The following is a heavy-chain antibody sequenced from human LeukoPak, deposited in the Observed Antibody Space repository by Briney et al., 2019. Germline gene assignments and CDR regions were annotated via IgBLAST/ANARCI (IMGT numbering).Heavy chain of an antibody. CDR3: ARDSEEVVAVYYFDY. V-gene: IGHV1-46*01. CDR1: GYTFTGYY. Sequence: ASVKVSCKASGYTFTGYYMHWVRQAPGQGLEWMGWINPSGGSTSYAQKFQGRVTMTRDMSTSTVYMELSSLRSEDTAVYYCARDSEEVVAVYYFDYWGQGTLVTVSS. D-gene: IGHD3-22*01. CDR2: INPSGGST. J-gene: IGHJ4*02.